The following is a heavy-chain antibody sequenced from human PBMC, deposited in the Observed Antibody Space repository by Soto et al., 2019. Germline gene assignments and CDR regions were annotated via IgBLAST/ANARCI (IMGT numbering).Heavy chain of an antibody. Sequence: QVQLVQSGAEVKKPGASVKVSCKASGYTFTSYGISWVRQAPGQGLEWMGWISAYNGNTNYAQKLQGRVTMTTDTSTSTAYIELRSLRSDDTAVYYCARERRITMVRGVTHRYFDLWGRGTLVTVSS. CDR2: ISAYNGNT. V-gene: IGHV1-18*01. CDR3: ARERRITMVRGVTHRYFDL. D-gene: IGHD3-10*01. CDR1: GYTFTSYG. J-gene: IGHJ2*01.